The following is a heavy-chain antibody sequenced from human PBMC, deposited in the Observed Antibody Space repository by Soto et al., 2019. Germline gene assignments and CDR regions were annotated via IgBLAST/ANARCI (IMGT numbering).Heavy chain of an antibody. CDR3: ARHQAPKVATINRGAYYYYGMDV. CDR2: IYPGDSDT. D-gene: IGHD5-12*01. V-gene: IGHV5-51*01. CDR1: GYSFTSYW. Sequence: GESLKISCKGSGYSFTSYWIGWVRQMPGKGLEWMGIIYPGDSDTRYSPSFQGQVTISADKSISTAYLQWSSLKASDTAMYYCARHQAPKVATINRGAYYYYGMDVWGQGTTVTVSS. J-gene: IGHJ6*02.